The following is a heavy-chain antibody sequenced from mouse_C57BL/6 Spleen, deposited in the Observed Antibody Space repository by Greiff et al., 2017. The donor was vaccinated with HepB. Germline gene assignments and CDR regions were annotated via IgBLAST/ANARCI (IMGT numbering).Heavy chain of an antibody. V-gene: IGHV3-6*01. CDR1: GYSITSGYY. J-gene: IGHJ2*01. Sequence: EVHLVESGPGLVKPSQSLSLTCSVTGYSITSGYYWNWIRQFPGNKLEWMGYISYDGSNNYNPSLKNRISITRDTSKNQFFLKLNSVTTEDTATYYCAAYGNYDYWGQGTTLTVSS. CDR2: ISYDGSN. D-gene: IGHD2-1*01. CDR3: AAYGNYDY.